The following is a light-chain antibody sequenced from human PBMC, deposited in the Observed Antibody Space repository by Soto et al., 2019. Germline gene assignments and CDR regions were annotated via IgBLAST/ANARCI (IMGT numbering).Light chain of an antibody. CDR2: EVT. V-gene: IGLV2-14*01. J-gene: IGLJ2*01. CDR1: SSDVGAYNF. Sequence: QSVLTQPASVSGSPGQSITISGAGSSSDVGAYNFVSWYQQHPGKAPKLMIYEVTSRPSGISRRFSGSKSANTASLTISGLQPEDEADYYCSSYTSSSHVVFGGGTKVTVL. CDR3: SSYTSSSHVV.